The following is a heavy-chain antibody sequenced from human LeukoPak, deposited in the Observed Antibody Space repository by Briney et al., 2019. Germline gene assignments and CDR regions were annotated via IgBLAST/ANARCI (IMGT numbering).Heavy chain of an antibody. J-gene: IGHJ4*02. CDR2: ISWNSGSI. V-gene: IGHV3-9*03. D-gene: IGHD6-19*01. CDR1: GFTFDDYA. CDR3: AKDHSSGWYLPFFDY. Sequence: GGSLRLSCAASGFTFDDYAMHWVRHAPGKGLEWVSGISWNSGSIGYADSVKGRFTISRDNAKNSLYLQMNSLRAEDMALYYCAKDHSSGWYLPFFDYWGQGTLVTVSS.